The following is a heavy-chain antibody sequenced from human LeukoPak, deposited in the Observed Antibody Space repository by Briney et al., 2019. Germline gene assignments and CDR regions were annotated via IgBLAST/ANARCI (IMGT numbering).Heavy chain of an antibody. CDR1: GFTFSSYS. Sequence: GGSLRLSCAASGFTFSSYSMNWVRQAPGKGLEWVSSISSSSSYIYYADSVKGRFTISRDNAKNSLYLQMNSLRAEDTAVYYCARDLQKLVRSGTDWGQGTLVTVSS. J-gene: IGHJ4*02. V-gene: IGHV3-21*01. CDR3: ARDLQKLVRSGTD. CDR2: ISSSSSYI. D-gene: IGHD6-13*01.